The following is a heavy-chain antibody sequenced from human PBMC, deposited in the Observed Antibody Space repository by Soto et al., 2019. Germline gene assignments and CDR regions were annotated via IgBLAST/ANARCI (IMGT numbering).Heavy chain of an antibody. D-gene: IGHD3-22*01. J-gene: IGHJ4*02. V-gene: IGHV3-7*03. CDR3: ARDSSGSVDY. Sequence: PGGALRLSCAASGFTFCCYLVRWVRQAPGKGLEWVANIKQDGSEKYYVDSVKGRFTISRDNAKNSLYLQMNSLRAEDTAVYYCARDSSGSVDYWGQGTLVTVSS. CDR2: IKQDGSEK. CDR1: GFTFCCYL.